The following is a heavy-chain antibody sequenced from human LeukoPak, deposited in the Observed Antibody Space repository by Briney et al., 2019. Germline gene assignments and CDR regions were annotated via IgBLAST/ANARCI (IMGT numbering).Heavy chain of an antibody. Sequence: GGSLRLSCAASGFTFSSYSFNWVRQAPGRGLEWVSSISSSRNDIYYADSVKGRFTISRDNAKNSLYLQMNSLRAEDTAVYYCAREGVTMIAFDYWGQGTLVTVSS. CDR3: AREGVTMIAFDY. D-gene: IGHD3-22*01. CDR2: ISSSRNDI. V-gene: IGHV3-21*01. J-gene: IGHJ4*02. CDR1: GFTFSSYS.